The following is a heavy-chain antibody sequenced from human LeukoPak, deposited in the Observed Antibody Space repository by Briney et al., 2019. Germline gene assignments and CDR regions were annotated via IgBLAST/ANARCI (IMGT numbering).Heavy chain of an antibody. J-gene: IGHJ3*02. V-gene: IGHV3-48*03. D-gene: IGHD3-22*01. CDR3: ARVYYYDSSGYFGNAFDI. Sequence: GRSLRLSCAASGFTFSSYAMHWVRQAPGKGLEWVSYISSSGSTIYYADSVKGRFTISRDNAKNSLYLQMNSLRAEDTAVYYCARVYYYDSSGYFGNAFDIWGQGTMVTVSS. CDR2: ISSSGSTI. CDR1: GFTFSSYA.